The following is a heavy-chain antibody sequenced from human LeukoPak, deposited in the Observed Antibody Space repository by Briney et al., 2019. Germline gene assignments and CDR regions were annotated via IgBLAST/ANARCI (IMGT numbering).Heavy chain of an antibody. CDR2: ISGSGDST. Sequence: GGSLRLSCAASGFTFSNSAMSWVRQAPGKGLEWVSAISGSGDSTYYADSVKGRFTISRDNSKNTLYLQMKSLRAEDTAVYYCAKDRNFWPGSSGFDYWGQGALVTVSS. J-gene: IGHJ4*02. D-gene: IGHD3/OR15-3a*01. CDR1: GFTFSNSA. V-gene: IGHV3-23*01. CDR3: AKDRNFWPGSSGFDY.